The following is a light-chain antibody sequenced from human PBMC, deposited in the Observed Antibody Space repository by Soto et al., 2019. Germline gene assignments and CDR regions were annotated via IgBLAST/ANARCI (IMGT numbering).Light chain of an antibody. V-gene: IGLV1-40*01. J-gene: IGLJ2*01. Sequence: QPVLTQPPSVSGAPGQRVTISCTGSSSNIGAGYDVHWYQQLPGTAPKLLIYGNSNRPSGVPDRFSGSKSGTSAFLAITGLQAEDEADYYCQSYDSSLSAVVFGGGTKLTVL. CDR1: SSNIGAGYD. CDR2: GNS. CDR3: QSYDSSLSAVV.